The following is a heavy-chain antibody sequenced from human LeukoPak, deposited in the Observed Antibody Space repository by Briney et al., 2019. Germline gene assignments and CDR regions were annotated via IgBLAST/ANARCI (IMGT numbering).Heavy chain of an antibody. D-gene: IGHD3-10*01. Sequence: GGSLRLSCAASGFTFSSYDMNWVRQAPGQGLEWVSYISSSGSTINYANSVKGRFTISRDNATNSLYLQMNSLRAEDTAVYYSATLWFVELLGADYWGQGTLVTVSS. V-gene: IGHV3-48*03. CDR2: ISSSGSTI. CDR1: GFTFSSYD. CDR3: ATLWFVELLGADY. J-gene: IGHJ4*02.